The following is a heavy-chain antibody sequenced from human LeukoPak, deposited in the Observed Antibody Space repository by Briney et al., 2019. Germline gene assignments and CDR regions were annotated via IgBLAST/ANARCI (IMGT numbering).Heavy chain of an antibody. Sequence: ASVKVSCKASGYTFSDYYIHWVRQVPGQGLEWMGWINSNSAGTKYAQKFQGRVTMTRDTSISTVYMELSRLRSDDTAVYYCAAPDSSVWTSDFDHWGRGTLVTVSS. J-gene: IGHJ4*02. CDR2: INSNSAGT. CDR3: AAPDSSVWTSDFDH. V-gene: IGHV1-2*02. CDR1: GYTFSDYY. D-gene: IGHD6-19*01.